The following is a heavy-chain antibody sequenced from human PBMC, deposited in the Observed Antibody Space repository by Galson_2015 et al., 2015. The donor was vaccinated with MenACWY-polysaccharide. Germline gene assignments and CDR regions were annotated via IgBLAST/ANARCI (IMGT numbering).Heavy chain of an antibody. D-gene: IGHD2-15*01. V-gene: IGHV3-48*03. CDR3: AKGAADSDY. Sequence: LRLSCAVSGFSFSSFQMDWVRQAPGQGLEWVSYISSSGKSIYYGDSVKGRFIISRDNAKNSLYLQMDSLRIEDTAMYYCAKGAADSDYWGQGTLVTVSS. J-gene: IGHJ4*02. CDR1: GFSFSSFQ. CDR2: ISSSGKSI.